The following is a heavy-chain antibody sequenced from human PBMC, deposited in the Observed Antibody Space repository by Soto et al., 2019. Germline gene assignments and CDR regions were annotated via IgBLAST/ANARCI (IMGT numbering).Heavy chain of an antibody. D-gene: IGHD3-16*01. J-gene: IGHJ6*04. CDR2: IIPIFGTA. V-gene: IGHV1-69*13. CDR1: GCTFSSYA. Sequence: SVKVSCKASGCTFSSYAISWVREAPGQGLEWMGGIIPIFGTANYAKKFQGRVTTTADESTSTAYMELSSLRSEDTAVYYCARLWCGLRLGEQYGMDVRGKGTSVTVSS. CDR3: ARLWCGLRLGEQYGMDV.